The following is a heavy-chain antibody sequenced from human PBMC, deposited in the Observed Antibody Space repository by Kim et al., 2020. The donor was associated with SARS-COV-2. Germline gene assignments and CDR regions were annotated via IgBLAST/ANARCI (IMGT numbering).Heavy chain of an antibody. CDR2: ISYDGSNK. J-gene: IGHJ6*02. D-gene: IGHD6-19*01. CDR1: GFTFSSYG. Sequence: GGSLRLSCAASGFTFSSYGMHWVRQAPGKGLEWVAVISYDGSNKYYADSVKGRFTISRDNSKNTLYLQMNSLRAEDTAVYYCAKVSTRWLDPIHYGMDVWGQGTTVTVSS. V-gene: IGHV3-30*18. CDR3: AKVSTRWLDPIHYGMDV.